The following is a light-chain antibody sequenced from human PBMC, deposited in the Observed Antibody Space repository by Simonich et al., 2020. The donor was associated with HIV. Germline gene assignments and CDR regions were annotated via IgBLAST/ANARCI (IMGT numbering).Light chain of an antibody. Sequence: QSVLTQPPSVSAAPGQKVTISCSGSSSNIGNNYVSWYQHLPGTAPQLVIYDNNQRPPGIPDRCSGSKSGTSATLGITGLQTGDEADYYCGTWDSSLSAGVFGGGTKLAVL. V-gene: IGLV1-51*01. J-gene: IGLJ3*02. CDR2: DNN. CDR1: SSNIGNNY. CDR3: GTWDSSLSAGV.